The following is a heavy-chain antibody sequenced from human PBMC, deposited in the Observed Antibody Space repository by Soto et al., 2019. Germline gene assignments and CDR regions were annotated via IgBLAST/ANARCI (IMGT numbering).Heavy chain of an antibody. V-gene: IGHV3-74*01. CDR3: ARRDWNGGYCDF. J-gene: IGHJ4*02. CDR1: GFTFSSYW. D-gene: IGHD1-1*01. Sequence: EVQLVESGGGLVQPGGSLRLSCAASGFTFSSYWMHWVRQVPGKGLVWVSRISGDGSSTNYADFAKGRFTISRDNAKNTVFLQMISLRVDDTAVYYCARRDWNGGYCDFWGQGILVTVSS. CDR2: ISGDGSST.